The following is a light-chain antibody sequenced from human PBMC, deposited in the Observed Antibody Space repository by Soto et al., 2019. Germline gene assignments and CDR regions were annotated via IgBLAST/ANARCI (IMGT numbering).Light chain of an antibody. CDR3: QQYESSPRT. V-gene: IGKV3-20*01. Sequence: EIVLTQSPGTLSLSPGERATLSCGASQSVSSSYIAWYQQKPGQAPRLLIFGASTRATGIPGRFSGSGSGTDFTLTISSLEPEDFAVYYCQQYESSPRTFGQGTRVDIK. CDR1: QSVSSSY. J-gene: IGKJ1*01. CDR2: GAS.